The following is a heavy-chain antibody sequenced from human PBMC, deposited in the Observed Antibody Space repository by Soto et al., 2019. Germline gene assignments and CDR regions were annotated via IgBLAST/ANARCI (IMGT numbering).Heavy chain of an antibody. CDR2: INAGNGNT. V-gene: IGHV1-3*01. D-gene: IGHD3-3*01. J-gene: IGHJ6*02. Sequence: QVQLVQSGAEVKKPGASVKVSCKASGYTFTSYAMHWVRQAPGQRLEWMGWINAGNGNTKYAQKFQGRVTITRDTAASTDDMELSSLRSEDTAVYYWARADYDFWRGYPRWCWGMEVWGQVTTVTVSS. CDR3: ARADYDFWRGYPRWCWGMEV. CDR1: GYTFTSYA.